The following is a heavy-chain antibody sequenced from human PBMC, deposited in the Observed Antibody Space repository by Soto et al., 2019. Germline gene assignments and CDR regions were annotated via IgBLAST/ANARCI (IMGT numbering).Heavy chain of an antibody. CDR1: GGSISSRNYY. CDR3: ARQADFWSGGGGFDP. Sequence: QLQLQESGPGLVKPLETLSLICTVSGGSISSRNYYWGWIRQPPGKGLEWIGSIYYNGFTYYNPSLKSRVTISVDTSKHQFSLRLNSVTAADPAVYYCARQADFWSGGGGFDPWGQGTLVTVSS. D-gene: IGHD3-3*01. CDR2: IYYNGFT. J-gene: IGHJ5*02. V-gene: IGHV4-39*01.